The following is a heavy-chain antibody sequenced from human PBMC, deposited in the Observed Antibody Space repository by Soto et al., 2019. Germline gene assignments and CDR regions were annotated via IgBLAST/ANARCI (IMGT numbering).Heavy chain of an antibody. V-gene: IGHV3-11*01. Sequence: QVQLVESGGGLVKPGGSLRLSCAASGFTFSDYYMSWIRQAPGKGLEWVSYISSSGSTIDYADSVKGRFNISRDNAKNSLYWKMKRLRAEDTAVYYCARSHLYYDSSGYPDYWGQGTLGTVSS. CDR1: GFTFSDYY. D-gene: IGHD3-22*01. CDR3: ARSHLYYDSSGYPDY. J-gene: IGHJ4*02. CDR2: ISSSGSTI.